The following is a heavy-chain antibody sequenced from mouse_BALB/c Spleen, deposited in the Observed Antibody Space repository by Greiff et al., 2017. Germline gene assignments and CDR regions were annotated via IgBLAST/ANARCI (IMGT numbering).Heavy chain of an antibody. V-gene: IGHV1-18*01. CDR1: GYTFTDYN. CDR3: ARSPTMITRGWFAY. CDR2: INPNNGGT. D-gene: IGHD2-4*01. J-gene: IGHJ3*01. Sequence: VQLQQSGPELVKPGASVKIPCKASGYTFTDYNMDWMKQSHGKSLEWIGDINPNNGGTIYNQKFKGKATLTVDKSSSTAYMELRSLTSEDTAVYYCARSPTMITRGWFAYWGQGTLVTVSA.